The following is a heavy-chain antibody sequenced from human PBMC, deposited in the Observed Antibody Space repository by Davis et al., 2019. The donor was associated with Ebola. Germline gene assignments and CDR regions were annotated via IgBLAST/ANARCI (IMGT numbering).Heavy chain of an antibody. D-gene: IGHD4-17*01. J-gene: IGHJ6*03. V-gene: IGHV3-23*01. CDR1: GFTFSSYA. Sequence: GESLKISCAASGFTFSSYAMSWVRQAPGKGLEWVSAISGSGGSTYYADSVKGRFTISKDNSKNTLYRQMNSLRAEDKAVYYCAKEHGDYYYYYYMDVWGKGTTVTVSS. CDR2: ISGSGGST. CDR3: AKEHGDYYYYYYMDV.